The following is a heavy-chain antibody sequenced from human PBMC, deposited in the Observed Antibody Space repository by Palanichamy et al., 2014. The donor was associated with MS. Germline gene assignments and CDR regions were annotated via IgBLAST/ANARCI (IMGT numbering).Heavy chain of an antibody. D-gene: IGHD6-19*01. CDR3: TRHGRYSSGWADFDY. CDR2: IYYSGST. J-gene: IGHJ4*02. Sequence: LQLQESGPGLVKPSETLSLTCTVSGGSISTSYYWGWIRQPPEKGLEWIGSIYYSGSTYYSPSLKSRVTISVDTSKNQFSLKLSSVTAADTAVYYCTRHGRYSSGWADFDYWGQGTLVTVSS. V-gene: IGHV4-39*01. CDR1: GGSISTSYY.